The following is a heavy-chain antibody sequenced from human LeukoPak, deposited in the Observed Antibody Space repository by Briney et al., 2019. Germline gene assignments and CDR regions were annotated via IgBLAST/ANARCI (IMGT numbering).Heavy chain of an antibody. V-gene: IGHV3-23*01. J-gene: IGHJ6*03. CDR3: ARGLYYSYYYMDV. CDR1: GFTFSNYA. CDR2: ISGSGLST. Sequence: PGGSLRLSCAASGFTFSNYAMSWVRQAPGKGLEWVSGISGSGLSTYYADSVKGRFTISRDNSKNTLYLQMNSLRAEDTAVYYCARGLYYSYYYMDVWGKGTTVTVSS.